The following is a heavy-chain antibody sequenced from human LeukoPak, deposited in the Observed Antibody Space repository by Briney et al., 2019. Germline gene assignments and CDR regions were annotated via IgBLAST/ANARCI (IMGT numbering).Heavy chain of an antibody. J-gene: IGHJ4*02. Sequence: GGSLRLSCAASGFTFSSYGMHWVRQAPGKGLEWVAVISYDGSNKYYADSVKGRFTISRDNSKNTLYLQMNSLRAEDTAMYYCAKELYYYGSGSVDYWGQGTLVTVSS. D-gene: IGHD3-10*01. CDR3: AKELYYYGSGSVDY. CDR1: GFTFSSYG. V-gene: IGHV3-30*18. CDR2: ISYDGSNK.